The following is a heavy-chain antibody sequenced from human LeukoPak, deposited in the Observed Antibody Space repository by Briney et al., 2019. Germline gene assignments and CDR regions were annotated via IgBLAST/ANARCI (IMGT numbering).Heavy chain of an antibody. D-gene: IGHD5-18*01. CDR1: GFTFSSYW. CDR2: INSDGSST. Sequence: GGSLRLSCAASGFTFSSYWMHWVRQAPGKGLVWVSRINSDGSSTSYADSVKGRFTISRDNSKNTLYLQMNSMRAEDTAVYSCAKFFRRGYSYGQKGAFDIWGQGTMVTVSS. J-gene: IGHJ3*02. V-gene: IGHV3-74*01. CDR3: AKFFRRGYSYGQKGAFDI.